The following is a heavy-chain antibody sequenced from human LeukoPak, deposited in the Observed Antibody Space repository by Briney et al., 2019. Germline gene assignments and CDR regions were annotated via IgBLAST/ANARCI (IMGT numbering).Heavy chain of an antibody. V-gene: IGHV3-23*01. Sequence: YPGGSLRLSCAASGFTFSSYAMSWVRQAPGKGLEWVSAISGSGGSTYYADSVKGRFTISRDNSKNTLYLQMNSLRAEDTAVYYCATNGGRWFGDPWASDYWGQGTLVTVSS. J-gene: IGHJ4*02. CDR2: ISGSGGST. D-gene: IGHD3-10*01. CDR1: GFTFSSYA. CDR3: ATNGGRWFGDPWASDY.